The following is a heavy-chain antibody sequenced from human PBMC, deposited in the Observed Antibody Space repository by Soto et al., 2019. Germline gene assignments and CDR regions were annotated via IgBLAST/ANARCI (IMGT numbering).Heavy chain of an antibody. Sequence: GGSLRLSCAASGFTFNSFAVHWVRQAPGKGLEWVAVISYDGSNKYYTDSVKGRFSISRDNNKNTVYLQMNSLRPEDTAVYYCARAYPQVGSNYCDYWGRGILVTSPQ. D-gene: IGHD1-26*01. J-gene: IGHJ4*02. CDR2: ISYDGSNK. CDR1: GFTFNSFA. V-gene: IGHV3-30-3*01. CDR3: ARAYPQVGSNYCDY.